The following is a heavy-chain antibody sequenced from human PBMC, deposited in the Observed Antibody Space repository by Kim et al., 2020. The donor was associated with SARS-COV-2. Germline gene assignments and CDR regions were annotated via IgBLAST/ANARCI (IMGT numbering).Heavy chain of an antibody. Sequence: SETLSLTCTVSGGSISSSSYYWGWIRQPPGKGLEWIGSIYYSGSTYYNPSLKSRVTISVDTSKNQFSLKLSSVTAADTAVYYCARLSGGKHYYYGMDVWGQGTTVTVSS. CDR2: IYYSGST. D-gene: IGHD3-10*01. CDR1: GGSISSSSYY. CDR3: ARLSGGKHYYYGMDV. V-gene: IGHV4-39*01. J-gene: IGHJ6*02.